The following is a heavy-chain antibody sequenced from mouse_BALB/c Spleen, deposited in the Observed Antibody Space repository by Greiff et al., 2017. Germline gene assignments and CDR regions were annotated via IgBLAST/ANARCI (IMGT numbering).Heavy chain of an antibody. CDR1: GYTFTSYW. J-gene: IGHJ2*01. CDR3: TRGGYADY. D-gene: IGHD3-1*01. Sequence: QVQLQQPGAELVRPGASVKLSCKASGYTFTSYWINWVKQRPGQGLEWIGNIYPSDSYTNYNQKFKDKATLTVDKSSSTAYMQLSSPTSEDSAVYYCTRGGYADYWGQGTTLTVSS. CDR2: IYPSDSYT. V-gene: IGHV1-69*02.